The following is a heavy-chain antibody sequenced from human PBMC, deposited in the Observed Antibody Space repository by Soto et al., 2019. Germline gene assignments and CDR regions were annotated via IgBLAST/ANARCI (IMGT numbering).Heavy chain of an antibody. CDR3: ARLETTRAFDI. CDR1: GGSISSSSYY. V-gene: IGHV4-39*01. J-gene: IGHJ3*02. Sequence: SETLSLTCTVSGGSISSSSYYWGWIRQPPGKGLEWIGSIYYSGSTYYNPSLKSRVTISVDTSKNQFSLKLSSVTAADTAVYYCARLETTRAFDIWGQGTMVTVSS. CDR2: IYYSGST. D-gene: IGHD1-1*01.